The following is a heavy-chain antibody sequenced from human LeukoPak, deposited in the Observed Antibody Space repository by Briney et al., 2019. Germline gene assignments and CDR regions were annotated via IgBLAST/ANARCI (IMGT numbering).Heavy chain of an antibody. CDR1: GYSFTDYY. CDR3: ARADRLHGGPYLIGP. J-gene: IGHJ5*02. D-gene: IGHD2-21*01. V-gene: IGHV1-2*02. CDR2: INPNSGGT. Sequence: APVKVSCKTSGYSFTDYYMHWVRQAPGQGLEWMGWINPNSGGTSSAQKFQGRVTMTRDTSITTVYMEVSWLTSDDTAIYYCARADRLHGGPYLIGPWGQGTLVTVSS.